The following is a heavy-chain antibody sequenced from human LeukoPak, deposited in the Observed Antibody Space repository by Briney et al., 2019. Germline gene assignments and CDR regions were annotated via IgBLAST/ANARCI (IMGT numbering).Heavy chain of an antibody. CDR1: GYTFTSYY. V-gene: IGHV1-46*01. CDR2: INPSGGST. CDR3: ARDLEVVPAYGMDV. J-gene: IGHJ6*02. D-gene: IGHD2-2*01. Sequence: ASVTVSFTASGYTFTSYYMHWVRQAPGQGLEWLGIINPSGGSTSYAQKFQGRVTMTRDTSTSTVYMELSSLRSEDTAVYYCARDLEVVPAYGMDVWGQGTTGTVSS.